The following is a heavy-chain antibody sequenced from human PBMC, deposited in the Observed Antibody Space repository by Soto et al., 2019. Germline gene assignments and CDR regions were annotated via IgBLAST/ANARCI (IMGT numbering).Heavy chain of an antibody. Sequence: VASVKVSCKASGGTFSSYAISSVRQAPGQGLEWMGGIIPIFGTANYAQKFQGRVTITADESTSTAYMELSSLRSEDTAVYYCARVPRGDYYDSSGGFDPWGQGTLVTVSS. D-gene: IGHD3-22*01. V-gene: IGHV1-69*13. CDR1: GGTFSSYA. J-gene: IGHJ5*02. CDR2: IIPIFGTA. CDR3: ARVPRGDYYDSSGGFDP.